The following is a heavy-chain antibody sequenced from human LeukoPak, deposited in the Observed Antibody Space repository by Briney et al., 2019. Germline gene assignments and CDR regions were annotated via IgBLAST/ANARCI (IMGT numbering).Heavy chain of an antibody. V-gene: IGHV4-59*01. D-gene: IGHD5-12*01. CDR2: IYYSGST. CDR1: GGSISTYF. Sequence: SETLSLTCTVSGGSISTYFWSWIRQPPGKGLEWIGYIYYSGSTNYNPSLKSRVTISVGTSKNQFSLKLSSVTAADTAVYYCARANRYDLYFDYWGQGTLVTVSS. J-gene: IGHJ4*02. CDR3: ARANRYDLYFDY.